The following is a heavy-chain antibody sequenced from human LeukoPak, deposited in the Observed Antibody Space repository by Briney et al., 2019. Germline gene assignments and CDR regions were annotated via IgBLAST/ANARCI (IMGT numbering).Heavy chain of an antibody. D-gene: IGHD4-17*01. J-gene: IGHJ4*02. V-gene: IGHV4-59*01. CDR2: IYYSGST. CDR1: GGSISSYY. Sequence: SETLSLTCTVAGGSISSYYWSWIRQPPGKGLEWIGYIYYSGSTNYNPSLKSRVTISVDTSKNQFSLKLSSVTAADTAVYYCARVNYGDYVGGNHAPIDYWGQGTLVTVSS. CDR3: ARVNYGDYVGGNHAPIDY.